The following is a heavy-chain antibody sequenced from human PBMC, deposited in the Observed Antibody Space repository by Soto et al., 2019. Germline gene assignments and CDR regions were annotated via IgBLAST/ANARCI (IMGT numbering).Heavy chain of an antibody. J-gene: IGHJ6*03. D-gene: IGHD2-2*01. V-gene: IGHV4-31*03. CDR1: GGSISSGGYY. CDR3: ARTLASAAIGIYSYMDV. CDR2: IYYSGST. Sequence: QVQLQESGPGLVKPSQTLSLTCTVSGGSISSGGYYWSWIRQHPGKGLEWIGYIYYSGSTYYNPSLESRVTISVDTSKNQFSLKLSSVTAADTAVYYCARTLASAAIGIYSYMDVWGKGTTVTVSS.